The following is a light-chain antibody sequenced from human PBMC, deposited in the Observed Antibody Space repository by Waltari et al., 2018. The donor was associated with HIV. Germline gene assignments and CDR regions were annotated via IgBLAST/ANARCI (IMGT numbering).Light chain of an antibody. J-gene: IGKJ2*01. CDR2: GTS. V-gene: IGKV3-20*01. CDR3: QQYGSSPPYT. Sequence: EIALPQSPGTLPLSPGERATPSCRASQSVSSSFLSWYQQIPGQAPRLLISGTSSRATGIPDRFSGSGSGTDFTLTISRLEPEDFAVYYCQQYGSSPPYTFGQGTKLEIK. CDR1: QSVSSSF.